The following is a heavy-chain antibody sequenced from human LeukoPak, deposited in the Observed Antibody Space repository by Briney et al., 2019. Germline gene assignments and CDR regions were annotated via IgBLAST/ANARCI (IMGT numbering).Heavy chain of an antibody. CDR2: IGGSGGST. V-gene: IGHV3-23*01. CDR3: AKGDYYDSSGYSAVVDY. Sequence: GALRLSCAASGFTFSSYAMSWVRQAPGKGLEWVSAIGGSGGSTYYADSVKGRFTISRDNSKNTLYLQMNSLRAEDTAVYYCAKGDYYDSSGYSAVVDYWGQGTLVTVSS. CDR1: GFTFSSYA. J-gene: IGHJ4*02. D-gene: IGHD3-22*01.